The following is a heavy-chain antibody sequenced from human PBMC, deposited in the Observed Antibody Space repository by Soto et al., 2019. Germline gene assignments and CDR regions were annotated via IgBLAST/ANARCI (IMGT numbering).Heavy chain of an antibody. J-gene: IGHJ5*02. D-gene: IGHD3-10*02. V-gene: IGHV1-69*08. CDR2: IIPILGIA. CDR3: AGDLGTMLGDHGGWFDP. Sequence: QVQLVQSGAEVKKPGSSVKVSCKASGGTFSSYTISWVRQAPGQGLEWMGRIIPILGIANYAQKFQGRVTITADKSTSQATMELSSLRSEETAVYYGAGDLGTMLGDHGGWFDPWGQGTLVTVSS. CDR1: GGTFSSYT.